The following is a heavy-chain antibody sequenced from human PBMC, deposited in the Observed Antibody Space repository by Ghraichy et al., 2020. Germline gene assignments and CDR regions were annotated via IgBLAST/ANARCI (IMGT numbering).Heavy chain of an antibody. V-gene: IGHV4-59*01. D-gene: IGHD4-23*01. CDR2: IYDSGST. Sequence: SETLSLTCTVSGGSISPYYWSWIRQPPGKGLEWIGHIYDSGSTNYNPSLKSRVTISVDTSKNQFSLNLSSVTAADTAVYFCARDYGGNPGFGDLWGRGTLVTVSS. CDR1: GGSISPYY. CDR3: ARDYGGNPGFGDL. J-gene: IGHJ2*01.